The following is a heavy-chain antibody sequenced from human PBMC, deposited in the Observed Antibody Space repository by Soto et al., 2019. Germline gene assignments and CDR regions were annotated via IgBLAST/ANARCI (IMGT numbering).Heavy chain of an antibody. D-gene: IGHD4-17*01. CDR3: ARQNYGDYVFDY. J-gene: IGHJ4*02. V-gene: IGHV4-59*08. CDR2: IYYSGST. Sequence: ASETLSLTCTVSGGSISSYYWSWIRQPPGKGLEWIGYIYYSGSTNYNPSLKSRVTISVDTSKNQFSLKLSSVTAADTAVYYCARQNYGDYVFDYWGQGTLVTVSS. CDR1: GGSISSYY.